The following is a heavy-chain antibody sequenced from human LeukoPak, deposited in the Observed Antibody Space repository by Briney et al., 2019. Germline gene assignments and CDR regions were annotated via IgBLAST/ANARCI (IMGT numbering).Heavy chain of an antibody. CDR2: IYTSGST. V-gene: IGHV4-4*07. CDR1: GGSISSYY. Sequence: SETLSLTCTVSGGSISSYYWSWIRQPAGKGLEWIGRIYTSGSTNYNPSLKSRVTMSVDTSKNQFSLKLSSVTAADTAVYYCARGQYYYGSGSSGYYYGMDVWGQGTTVTVSS. J-gene: IGHJ6*02. D-gene: IGHD3-10*01. CDR3: ARGQYYYGSGSSGYYYGMDV.